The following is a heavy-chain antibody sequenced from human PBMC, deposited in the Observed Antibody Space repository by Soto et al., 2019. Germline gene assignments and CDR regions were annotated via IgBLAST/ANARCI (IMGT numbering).Heavy chain of an antibody. Sequence: EVQLLESGGGLVQPGGSLRLSCAASGFTFSSYGMSWVRQAPGKGLEWVSAISGSGGSTYYADSVKGRFTISRDNSKSTLYLQMNSLRAEDTAVYYCAKDQGYCSGGSCYFDYWGQGTLVTVSS. J-gene: IGHJ4*02. V-gene: IGHV3-23*01. D-gene: IGHD2-15*01. CDR2: ISGSGGST. CDR1: GFTFSSYG. CDR3: AKDQGYCSGGSCYFDY.